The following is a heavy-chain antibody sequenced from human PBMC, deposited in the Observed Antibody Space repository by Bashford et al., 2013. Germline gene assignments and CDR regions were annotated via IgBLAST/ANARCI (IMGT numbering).Heavy chain of an antibody. CDR3: ARDRRTAAALRYGMDV. V-gene: IGHV3-11*06. CDR1: GFTFSDHY. D-gene: IGHD6-13*01. Sequence: GSLRLSCAASGFTFSDHYMAWIRQAPGKGLECVSYISGSSSYIYNADSVKGRFTISRDNAKNSLYLQMNSLRAEDTAVYYCARDRRTAAALRYGMDVWGPRGPRSPSPQ. J-gene: IGHJ6*01. CDR2: ISGSSSYI.